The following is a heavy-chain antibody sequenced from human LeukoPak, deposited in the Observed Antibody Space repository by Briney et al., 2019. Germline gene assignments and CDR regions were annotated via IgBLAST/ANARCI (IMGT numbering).Heavy chain of an antibody. V-gene: IGHV3-30*18. J-gene: IGHJ6*02. CDR1: GFTFSSYG. CDR3: AKELNGGRYYYYGMDV. D-gene: IGHD7-27*01. CDR2: ISYDGSNK. Sequence: GGSLRLCCAASGFTFSSYGMHWVRQAPGKGLNWVAVISYDGSNKYYADSVKGRFTISRDNSKNTLYLQMNSLRAEDTAVYYCAKELNGGRYYYYGMDVWGQGTTVTVSS.